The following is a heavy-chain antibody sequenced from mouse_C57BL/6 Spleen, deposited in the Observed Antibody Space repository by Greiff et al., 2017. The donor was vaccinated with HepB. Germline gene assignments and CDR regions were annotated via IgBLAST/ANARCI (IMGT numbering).Heavy chain of an antibody. CDR2: INPNTGGT. Sequence: VQLQQSGPELVKPGASVKIPCKASGYTFTDYNMDWVKQSHGKSLEWIGDINPNTGGTIYNQKFKGKATLTVDKSSSTAYMELRSLTSEDTAVYYCARSDYGSSFFDYWGQGTTLTVSS. V-gene: IGHV1-18*01. CDR3: ARSDYGSSFFDY. J-gene: IGHJ2*01. CDR1: GYTFTDYN. D-gene: IGHD1-1*01.